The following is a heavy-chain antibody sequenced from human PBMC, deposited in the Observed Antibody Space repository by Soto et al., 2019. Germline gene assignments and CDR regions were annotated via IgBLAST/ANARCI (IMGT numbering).Heavy chain of an antibody. CDR2: ISYDGRNK. Sequence: QVQLVESGGGVVQPGRSLRLSCAASGFSFSNYGMHWVRQAPGKGLEWVALISYDGRNKYYADSVKGRFTISRDNSDNTLYLQMNSMRDEDTAVFYCAKLALTPATPDKIRPVGDYYGVDVWGQGTTVTVSS. D-gene: IGHD2-15*01. CDR1: GFSFSNYG. CDR3: AKLALTPATPDKIRPVGDYYGVDV. V-gene: IGHV3-30*18. J-gene: IGHJ6*02.